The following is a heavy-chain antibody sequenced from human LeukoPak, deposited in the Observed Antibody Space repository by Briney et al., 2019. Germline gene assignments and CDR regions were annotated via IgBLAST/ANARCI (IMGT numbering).Heavy chain of an antibody. D-gene: IGHD3-10*01. V-gene: IGHV3-23*01. CDR2: ISGSGGTT. J-gene: IGHJ6*02. CDR1: GFTFSSYA. Sequence: GGSLRLSCEASGFTFSSYAMSWVRQAPGKGLEWVSAISGSGGTTYYAGSVKGRFTISRDNSKNTLYLQMNSLRAEDTAIYYCAKCIGSGNYYYYYYGMDVWGQGTTVTVSS. CDR3: AKCIGSGNYYYYYYGMDV.